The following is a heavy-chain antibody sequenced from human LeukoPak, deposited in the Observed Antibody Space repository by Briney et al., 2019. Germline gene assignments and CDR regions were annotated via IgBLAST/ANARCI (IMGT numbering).Heavy chain of an antibody. CDR1: GGSISSYY. CDR3: ARNSVAGTFDY. V-gene: IGHV4-59*01. J-gene: IGHJ4*02. Sequence: SSETLSLTCTVYGGSISSYYWSWIRQPPGKGLEWIGYIYYSGSTNYNPTLKSRVTISVDTSKNQFSLKLSSVTAADTAVYYCARNSVAGTFDYWGQGTLVTVSS. CDR2: IYYSGST. D-gene: IGHD6-19*01.